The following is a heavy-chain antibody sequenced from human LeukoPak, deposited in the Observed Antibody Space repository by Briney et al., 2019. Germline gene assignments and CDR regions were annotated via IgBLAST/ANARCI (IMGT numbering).Heavy chain of an antibody. V-gene: IGHV1-18*01. D-gene: IGHD6-13*01. CDR1: GYTFTSYG. CDR3: ARDALYSSSWYGDY. J-gene: IGHJ4*02. CDR2: ISAYNGNT. Sequence: ASVKVSCKASGYTFTSYGISWVRQAPGQGLEWMGWISAYNGNTNYAQKLQGRVTMTTDTSTSTAYTELRSLRSDDTAVYYCARDALYSSSWYGDYWGQGTLVTVSS.